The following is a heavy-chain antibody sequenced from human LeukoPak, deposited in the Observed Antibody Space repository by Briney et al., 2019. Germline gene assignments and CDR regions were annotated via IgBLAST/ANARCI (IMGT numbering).Heavy chain of an antibody. Sequence: PSETLSLTCAVYGGSFSGYYWSWIRQPPGKGLEWIGEINHSGSTNYNPSLKSRVTISVDTSKNQFSLKLSSVTAADTAVYYCARVSSPDSSGTVDYWGQGTLVTVSS. CDR2: INHSGST. V-gene: IGHV4-34*01. CDR3: ARVSSPDSSGTVDY. CDR1: GGSFSGYY. J-gene: IGHJ4*02. D-gene: IGHD3-22*01.